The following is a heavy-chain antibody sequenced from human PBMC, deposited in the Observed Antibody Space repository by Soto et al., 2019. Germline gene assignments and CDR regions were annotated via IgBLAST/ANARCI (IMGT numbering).Heavy chain of an antibody. CDR3: AKAMSGNYYFYYGLDV. J-gene: IGHJ6*02. CDR2: IVNSGDNT. CDR1: GFTFSFYV. Sequence: EVQLLESGGGLVQPGGSLRLSCAASGFTFSFYVMTWVRQSPGKGLECISTIVNSGDNTYYAYSVKGRFTISRDSSKSTLYLQMNSLRAEDTAVYYCAKAMSGNYYFYYGLDVWGQGTTVTVSS. V-gene: IGHV3-23*01. D-gene: IGHD1-26*01.